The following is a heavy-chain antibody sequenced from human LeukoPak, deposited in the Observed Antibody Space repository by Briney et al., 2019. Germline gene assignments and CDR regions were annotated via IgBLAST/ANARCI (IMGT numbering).Heavy chain of an antibody. V-gene: IGHV3-9*01. D-gene: IGHD3-10*01. CDR2: ISWNGAST. Sequence: GGSLRLSCAASGFTFEDYAMHWVRQAPGKGLEWVSGISWNGASTGYADSVKGRFTISRDNAKNSLYLQMNSLRTEDTALYYCAKDHYYGSGSYSYGLDVWGQGTTVTVSS. CDR3: AKDHYYGSGSYSYGLDV. J-gene: IGHJ6*02. CDR1: GFTFEDYA.